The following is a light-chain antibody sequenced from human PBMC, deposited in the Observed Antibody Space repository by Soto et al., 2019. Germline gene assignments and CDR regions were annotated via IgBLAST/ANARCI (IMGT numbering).Light chain of an antibody. CDR3: QQYGRSPPFT. CDR2: GAS. V-gene: IGKV3-20*01. CDR1: QSVSSTY. J-gene: IGKJ2*01. Sequence: EIVLTQSPGTLSLSPGERATLSCRASQSVSSTYIAWYQQNPGRAPRLLIYGASSRATGIPDRFSGSGSGTDFTLTIGRLEPEDFAVYFCQQYGRSPPFTFGQGTKVEIK.